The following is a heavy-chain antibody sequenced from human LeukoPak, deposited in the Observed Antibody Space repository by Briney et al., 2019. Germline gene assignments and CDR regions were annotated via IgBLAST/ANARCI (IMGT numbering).Heavy chain of an antibody. CDR2: ISSSGSTI. D-gene: IGHD1-7*01. J-gene: IGHJ4*02. Sequence: GGSLRLSCAASGFTFSSYEMNRVRQAPGKGLEWVSYISSSGSTIYYADSVKGRFTISRDNAGNSLYLQMNSLRAEDTAVYYCARVGAYNWNYICDYWVQGTLVTVSS. V-gene: IGHV3-48*03. CDR1: GFTFSSYE. CDR3: ARVGAYNWNYICDY.